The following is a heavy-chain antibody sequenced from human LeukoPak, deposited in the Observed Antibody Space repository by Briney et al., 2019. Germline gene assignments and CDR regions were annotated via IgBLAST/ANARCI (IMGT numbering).Heavy chain of an antibody. Sequence: SETLSLTCTVSGGSISSGDFSWSWIRQPPGKGLEWIAHISYRGSTYSNPPLKSRVTISLDTSKNQFSLNLRSVTAADTAVYYCARDHRDSSGYFYYWGQGTLVTVSS. J-gene: IGHJ4*02. CDR1: GGSISSGDFS. V-gene: IGHV4-30-4*01. CDR2: ISYRGST. CDR3: ARDHRDSSGYFYY. D-gene: IGHD3-22*01.